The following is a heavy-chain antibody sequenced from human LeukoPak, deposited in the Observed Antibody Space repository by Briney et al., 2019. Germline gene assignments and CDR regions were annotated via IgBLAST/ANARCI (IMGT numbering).Heavy chain of an antibody. J-gene: IGHJ4*02. V-gene: IGHV4-39*07. Sequence: PSETLSLTCTVSGGSISSSSYYWGWIRQPPGKGLEWIGSIYYSGSTYYNPSLKSRVTISVDTSKNQFSLRLSSVTAADTAVYYCARGNGGNYFREHFDYWGQGTLVTVSS. D-gene: IGHD1-26*01. CDR1: GGSISSSSYY. CDR3: ARGNGGNYFREHFDY. CDR2: IYYSGST.